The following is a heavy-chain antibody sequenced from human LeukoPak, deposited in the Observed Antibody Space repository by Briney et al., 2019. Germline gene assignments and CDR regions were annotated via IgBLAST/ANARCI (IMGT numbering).Heavy chain of an antibody. CDR2: ISAHNEDT. CDR1: GYTFNSHG. J-gene: IGHJ4*02. D-gene: IGHD3-22*01. V-gene: IGHV1-18*01. Sequence: ASVKVSCKASGYTFNSHGITWVRQAPGQGLEWMGWISAHNEDTNYAQKVQGRVTMTTDTSTSTAYMELRSLRSDDTAVYYCARDQRDSSGYHFDYWGLGTLVTVSS. CDR3: ARDQRDSSGYHFDY.